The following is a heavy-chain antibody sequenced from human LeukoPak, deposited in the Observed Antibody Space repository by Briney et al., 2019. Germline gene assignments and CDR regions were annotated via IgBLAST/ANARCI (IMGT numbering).Heavy chain of an antibody. Sequence: SETLSLTCAVYGESFSGYYWTCIRQPPGKRLEWIGEINHIGNTNYNPSLKSRVTISLDTSKNHFSLKLNSVTAADTAVYYCARVDYGDNVIDYWGQGTLVTVSS. D-gene: IGHD4-17*01. CDR3: ARVDYGDNVIDY. CDR2: INHIGNT. CDR1: GESFSGYY. J-gene: IGHJ4*02. V-gene: IGHV4-34*01.